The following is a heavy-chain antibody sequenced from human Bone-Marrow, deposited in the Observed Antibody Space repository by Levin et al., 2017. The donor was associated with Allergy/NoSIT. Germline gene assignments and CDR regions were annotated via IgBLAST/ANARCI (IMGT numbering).Heavy chain of an antibody. Sequence: GESLKISCKASGYTFTGYYMHWVRQAPGQGLEWMGWINPNSGGTNYAQKFQGRVTMTRDTSISTAYMELSRLRSDDTAVYYCARVEYSSGGIDYWGQGTLVTVSS. V-gene: IGHV1-2*02. D-gene: IGHD6-19*01. CDR2: INPNSGGT. CDR3: ARVEYSSGGIDY. J-gene: IGHJ4*02. CDR1: GYTFTGYY.